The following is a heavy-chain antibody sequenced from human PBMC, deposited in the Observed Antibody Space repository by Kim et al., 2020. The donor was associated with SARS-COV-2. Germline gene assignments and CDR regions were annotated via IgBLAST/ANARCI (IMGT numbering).Heavy chain of an antibody. V-gene: IGHV5-10-1*01. D-gene: IGHD3-3*01. CDR2: IDPSDSYT. CDR3: ARHRIGAGRGFLKRNSRSNFFDP. J-gene: IGHJ5*02. Sequence: GESLKISCKGSGYSFTTYWISWVRQMPGKGLEWMGRIDPSDSYTNYSLSFQGHVTISADKSINTAYLQWNGLKASDTAIYYYARHRIGAGRGFLKRNSRSNFFDPWGQGTLVTVSS. CDR1: GYSFTTYW.